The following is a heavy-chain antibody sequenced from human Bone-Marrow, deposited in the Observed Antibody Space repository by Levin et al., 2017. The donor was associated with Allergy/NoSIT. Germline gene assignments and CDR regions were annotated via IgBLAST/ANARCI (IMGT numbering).Heavy chain of an antibody. CDR3: ARVSRITARLLTDFYYDYYMDV. Sequence: GGSLRLSCAASGFNFSDYYMSWIRQAPGKGLEWISYISNGSDSINYADSVKGRLTISRDNAKNSLYLQVANLRAEDTAVYYCARVSRITARLLTDFYYDYYMDVWGKGTTVIVSS. CDR2: ISNGSDSI. V-gene: IGHV3-11*06. J-gene: IGHJ6*03. CDR1: GFNFSDYY. D-gene: IGHD6-6*01.